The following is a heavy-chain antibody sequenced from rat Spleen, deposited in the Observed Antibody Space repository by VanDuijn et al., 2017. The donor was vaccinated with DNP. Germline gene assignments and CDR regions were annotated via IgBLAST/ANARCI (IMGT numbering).Heavy chain of an antibody. Sequence: EVQLVESGGGLVQPGRSLKLSCAASGFNFNDYWMGWVRQAPGKGLEWIASITGGSRTTSYPDSVKGRFTISRDDAKNTLSLQMNSLRSEDTATYYCARGNYPGIKTFDHWGQGVMVTVSS. CDR1: GFNFNDYW. V-gene: IGHV5-31*01. CDR3: ARGNYPGIKTFDH. J-gene: IGHJ2*01. D-gene: IGHD1-4*01. CDR2: ITGGSRTT.